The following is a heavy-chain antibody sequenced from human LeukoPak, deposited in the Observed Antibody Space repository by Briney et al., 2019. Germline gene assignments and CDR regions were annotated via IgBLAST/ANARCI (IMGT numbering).Heavy chain of an antibody. CDR2: ISTTSDYI. D-gene: IGHD6-13*01. V-gene: IGHV3-21*04. CDR1: GFTFSSYI. J-gene: IGHJ4*02. Sequence: GGSLRLSCAASGFTFSSYIMNWVRQAPGKGLEWVSSISTTSDYIYYADSLKGRLTISRDNAKNSLYLQMSSLRAEDTAVYYCARGGIYSQGFDYWGQGTLVTVSS. CDR3: ARGGIYSQGFDY.